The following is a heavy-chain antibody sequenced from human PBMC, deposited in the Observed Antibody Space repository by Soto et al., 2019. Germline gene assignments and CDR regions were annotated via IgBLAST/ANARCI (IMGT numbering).Heavy chain of an antibody. CDR2: INPKSGGT. D-gene: IGHD1-26*01. Sequence: QVQLVQSGAEVKKPGASVNVSCKASGYTFTVYYMHWVRQAPGQGLEWMGWINPKSGGTMYPQKFQGRVTMTWDTSIITASMALTRLRSDDTAVYYCARDLAKGGGSAGFDYWGQGTLVNVSS. CDR3: ARDLAKGGGSAGFDY. V-gene: IGHV1-2*02. J-gene: IGHJ4*02. CDR1: GYTFTVYY.